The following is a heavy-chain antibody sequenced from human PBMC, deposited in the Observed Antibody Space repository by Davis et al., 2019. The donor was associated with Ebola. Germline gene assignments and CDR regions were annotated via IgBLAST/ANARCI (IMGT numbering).Heavy chain of an antibody. CDR2: ISSDSDYI. V-gene: IGHV3-21*01. J-gene: IGHJ6*04. D-gene: IGHD4-11*01. Sequence: ETLSLTCAVSGGSISSSNWWSWVRQAPGKGLEWVSSISSDSDYIYYADSAKGRFTIPRDNAKNSLYLQMNSLRAEDTAVYYCARELTRTTLFYYYGMDVWGKGTTVTVSS. CDR1: GGSISSSN. CDR3: ARELTRTTLFYYYGMDV.